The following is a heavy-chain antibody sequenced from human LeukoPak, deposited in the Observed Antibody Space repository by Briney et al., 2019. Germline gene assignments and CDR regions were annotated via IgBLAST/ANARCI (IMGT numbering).Heavy chain of an antibody. J-gene: IGHJ4*02. V-gene: IGHV4-4*07. D-gene: IGHD3-9*01. CDR1: GGSITYYF. CDR2: IYTNENT. CDR3: AREKSVTGSPYYFDY. Sequence: SETLSLTCTVSGGSITYYFWNWIRQPAGKGLEWIGRIYTNENTNYNPSLKSRVTMSVDTSKNQFSLKLNSVTAADTAVYYCAREKSVTGSPYYFDYWGQGTLVTASS.